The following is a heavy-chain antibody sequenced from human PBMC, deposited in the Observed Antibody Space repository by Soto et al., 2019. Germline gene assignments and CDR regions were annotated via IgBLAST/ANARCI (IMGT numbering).Heavy chain of an antibody. CDR3: ASSYGSGYRAFDY. J-gene: IGHJ4*02. CDR2: INPILSMS. Sequence: QVQLVQSGAEVRKPGSSVKVSCKASGDTFSFYSIHWVRQAPGLGLEWMGRINPILSMSNYAQRFQGRVTMTADKSTSTAYMKLSRLRSEDTAIYYCASSYGSGYRAFDYWGQGALVTVSS. D-gene: IGHD3-10*01. V-gene: IGHV1-69*02. CDR1: GDTFSFYS.